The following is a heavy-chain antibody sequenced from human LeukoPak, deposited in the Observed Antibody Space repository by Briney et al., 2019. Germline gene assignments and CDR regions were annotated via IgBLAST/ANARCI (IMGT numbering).Heavy chain of an antibody. CDR2: IKQDGSEK. CDR1: GFTFSSYG. D-gene: IGHD2-2*02. J-gene: IGHJ5*02. Sequence: GGSLRLSCAASGFTFSSYGMSWVRQAPGKGLEWVANIKQDGSEKYYVDSVKGRFTISRDNAKNSLYLQMNSLRAEDTAVYYCARYYCSSTSCYNFNWFDPWGQGTLVTVSS. CDR3: ARYYCSSTSCYNFNWFDP. V-gene: IGHV3-7*01.